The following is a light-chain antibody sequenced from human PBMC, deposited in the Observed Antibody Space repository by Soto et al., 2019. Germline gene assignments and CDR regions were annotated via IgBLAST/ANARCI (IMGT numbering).Light chain of an antibody. J-gene: IGKJ1*01. V-gene: IGKV3-15*01. Sequence: DIVMTQSPAPLSVSPGERATLSCRASQSVNSKVAWYQQKPGQPPRLLIYAASTRATGVPARFSGCGSGTEFILTISSLQSEDFTVYSCLQYHNLWALGQGTKVDIK. CDR3: LQYHNLWA. CDR1: QSVNSK. CDR2: AAS.